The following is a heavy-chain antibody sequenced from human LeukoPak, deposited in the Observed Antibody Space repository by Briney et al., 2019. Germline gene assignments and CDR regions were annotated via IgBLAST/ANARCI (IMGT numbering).Heavy chain of an antibody. J-gene: IGHJ3*02. Sequence: SETLSLTCAVSGXSISSSNWWSWVRQPPGKGLEWIGEIYHSGSTNYNPSLKSRVTISVDKSKNQFSLKLSSVTAADTAVYYCARARYVNSFYAFDIWGQGTLVTVSS. D-gene: IGHD3-9*01. CDR1: GXSISSSNW. CDR2: IYHSGST. V-gene: IGHV4-4*02. CDR3: ARARYVNSFYAFDI.